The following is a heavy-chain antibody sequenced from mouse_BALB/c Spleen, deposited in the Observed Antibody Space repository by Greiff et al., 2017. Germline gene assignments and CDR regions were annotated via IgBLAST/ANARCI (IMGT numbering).Heavy chain of an antibody. CDR2: ISSGGSYT. V-gene: IGHV5-9-3*01. J-gene: IGHJ4*01. D-gene: IGHD2-4*01. Sequence: EVKLMESGGGLVKPGGSLKLSCAASGFTFSSYAMSWVRQTPEKRLEWVATISSGGSYTYYPDSVKGRFTISRDNAKNTLYLQMSSLRSEDTAMYYCARHFDYDGEAMDYWGQGTSVTVSS. CDR1: GFTFSSYA. CDR3: ARHFDYDGEAMDY.